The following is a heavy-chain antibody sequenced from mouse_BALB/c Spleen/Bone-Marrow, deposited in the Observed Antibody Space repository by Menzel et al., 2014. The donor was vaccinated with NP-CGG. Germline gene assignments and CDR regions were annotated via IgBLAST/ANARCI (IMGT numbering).Heavy chain of an antibody. V-gene: IGHV5-17*02. CDR3: ARSGSSSGYFDY. CDR1: GFTFSSFG. CDR2: ISSGSSTI. Sequence: VQLKDSGGGLVQPGGSRKLSCAASGFTFSSFGMHWVRQAPEKGLEWVAYISSGSSTIYYADTVMGRFTISRDNPKNTLFPQMTSLRSEDTAMYYCARSGSSSGYFDYWGQGTTLTVSS. D-gene: IGHD1-1*01. J-gene: IGHJ2*01.